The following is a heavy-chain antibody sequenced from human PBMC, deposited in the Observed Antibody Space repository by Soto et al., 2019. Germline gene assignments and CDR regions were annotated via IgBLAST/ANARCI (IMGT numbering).Heavy chain of an antibody. CDR3: ARGSWDDVSGHYYMDV. D-gene: IGHD1-1*01. J-gene: IGHJ6*03. CDR1: GDSVSSNSAA. CDR2: TYYRSKWYS. Sequence: QVQLQQSGPGLVKPSQTLSLTCDISGDSVSSNSAAGNWIRQTPSRGLEWLGRTYYRSKWYSNYAISVKSRVTVNPDTFKNQFSLQLNSVTPEDTAVYYCARGSWDDVSGHYYMDVWGKGTTVTVSS. V-gene: IGHV6-1*01.